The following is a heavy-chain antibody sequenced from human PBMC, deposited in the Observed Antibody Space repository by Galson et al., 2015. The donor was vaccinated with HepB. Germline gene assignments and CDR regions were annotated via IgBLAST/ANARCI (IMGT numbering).Heavy chain of an antibody. CDR2: FDPEDGET. V-gene: IGHV1-24*01. CDR3: ATARTVTNGVYYWYFDL. CDR1: GYTLTELS. Sequence: SVKVSCKVSGYTLTELSMHWVRQAPGKGLEWMGGFDPEDGETIYAQKFQGRVTMTEDTSTDTAYMELSSLRSEDTAVYYCATARTVTNGVYYWYFDLWGRGTLVTVSS. J-gene: IGHJ2*01. D-gene: IGHD4-17*01.